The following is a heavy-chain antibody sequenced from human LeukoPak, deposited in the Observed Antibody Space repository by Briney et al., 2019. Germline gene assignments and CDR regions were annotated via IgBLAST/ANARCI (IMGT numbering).Heavy chain of an antibody. CDR3: ARGGIYSQGFDY. D-gene: IGHD6-13*01. CDR1: GFTFSGYS. Sequence: PGGSLRLSCAASGFTFSGYSMNWVRQAPGKGLEWVSSISTTSDYIHYADSLKGRVAISRDNAKNPLYLQMNSLRAEDTAVYYCARGGIYSQGFDYWGQGSLVTVSS. V-gene: IGHV3-21*01. J-gene: IGHJ4*02. CDR2: ISTTSDYI.